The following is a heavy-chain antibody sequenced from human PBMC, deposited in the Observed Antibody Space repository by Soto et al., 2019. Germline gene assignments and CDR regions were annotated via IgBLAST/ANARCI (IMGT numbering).Heavy chain of an antibody. CDR1: GDSISSPNW. CDR2: MFASGSS. CDR3: AREGFDHRPDY. V-gene: IGHV4-4*02. J-gene: IGHJ4*02. Sequence: QVQLQESGPGLVKPSETLSITCAVSGDSISSPNWWSWYRQTPGKGLELIGEMFASGSSNYNPSLNGRVTISLDTSKNHFSLKLTSLTAADTAIYYCAREGFDHRPDYWGQGIPVTVSS.